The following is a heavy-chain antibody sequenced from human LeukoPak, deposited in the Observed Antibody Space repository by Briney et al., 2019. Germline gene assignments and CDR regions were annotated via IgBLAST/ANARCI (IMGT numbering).Heavy chain of an antibody. J-gene: IGHJ4*02. D-gene: IGHD3-10*01. V-gene: IGHV3-23*01. Sequence: GGALRHSCAASGFTFSSYAMSGVGQAPGKGGGGGSAISGRGGRTYYACSVKGRFTISRDNSKNTLCLQSNSLRAEDTAVYYCAKNEFMVRGAFDYWGQGTLVTVSS. CDR3: AKNEFMVRGAFDY. CDR1: GFTFSSYA. CDR2: ISGRGGRT.